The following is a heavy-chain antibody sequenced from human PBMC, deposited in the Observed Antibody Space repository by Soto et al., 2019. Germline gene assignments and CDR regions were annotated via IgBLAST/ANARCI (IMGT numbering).Heavy chain of an antibody. CDR3: ARSVYDFWSGYLFDY. Sequence: QVQLVQSGAEVKKPGASVKVSCKASGYTFTSYGISWVRQAPGQGLERMGWISAYNGNTNYAQKLQGRVTMTTDTSTSTAYMELRSVRSDDTAVYYCARSVYDFWSGYLFDYWGQGTLVTVSS. V-gene: IGHV1-18*01. D-gene: IGHD3-3*01. CDR2: ISAYNGNT. CDR1: GYTFTSYG. J-gene: IGHJ4*02.